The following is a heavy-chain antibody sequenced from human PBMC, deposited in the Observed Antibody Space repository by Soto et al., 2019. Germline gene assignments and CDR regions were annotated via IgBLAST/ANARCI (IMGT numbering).Heavy chain of an antibody. CDR2: IIPIFGTA. V-gene: IGHV1-69*13. J-gene: IGHJ6*02. Sequence: SVKVSCKASAGTFSSYTISWVRQAPGQGLEWMGGIIPIFGTANYAQKFQGRVTITADESTSTAYMELSSLRSEDTAVYYCASSGAAAGIYGMDVWGQGTTVTAS. D-gene: IGHD6-13*01. CDR3: ASSGAAAGIYGMDV. CDR1: AGTFSSYT.